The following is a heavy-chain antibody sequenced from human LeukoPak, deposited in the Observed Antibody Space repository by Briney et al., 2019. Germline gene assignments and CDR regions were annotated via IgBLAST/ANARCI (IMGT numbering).Heavy chain of an antibody. CDR1: GGSFSGYY. D-gene: IGHD5-18*01. V-gene: IGHV4-34*01. CDR2: INHSGST. J-gene: IGHJ4*02. Sequence: SETLSLTCAVYGGSFSGYYWSWIRQPPGKGLEWIGEINHSGSTNYNPSLKSRVTISVDASKNQFSLKLSSVTAADTAVYYCARGGYSYGPRIDYWGQGTLVTVSS. CDR3: ARGGYSYGPRIDY.